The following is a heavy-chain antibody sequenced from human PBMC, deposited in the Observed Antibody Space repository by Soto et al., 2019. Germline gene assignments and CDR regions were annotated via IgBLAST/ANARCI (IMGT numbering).Heavy chain of an antibody. Sequence: ASVKVSCKASGYTFTSYAMHWVRQAPGQRLEWMGWINAGNGNTKYSQKFQGRVTITRDTSASTAYMELSSLRSEDTAVYYCARGDDSSGYNVIDYWGQGTLVTVS. V-gene: IGHV1-3*01. CDR1: GYTFTSYA. J-gene: IGHJ4*02. D-gene: IGHD3-22*01. CDR3: ARGDDSSGYNVIDY. CDR2: INAGNGNT.